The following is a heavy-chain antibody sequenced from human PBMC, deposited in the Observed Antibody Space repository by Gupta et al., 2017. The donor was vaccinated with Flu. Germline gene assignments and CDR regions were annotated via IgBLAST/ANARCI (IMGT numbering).Heavy chain of an antibody. CDR2: TSASGGRT. CDR3: AKVCRDNGDYFYFDF. J-gene: IGHJ4*02. V-gene: IGHV3-23*01. CDR1: GFTYSSFA. Sequence: EVLLLDSGGGLVQPGGSLRLSCAASGFTYSSFAMNWVRQAPGKGLEWVSSTSASGGRTYYADSVKGRFTISRDNSKNTLYVQMNSLRAEDTAGYYCAKVCRDNGDYFYFDFWGQGTLVTVSS. D-gene: IGHD4-17*01.